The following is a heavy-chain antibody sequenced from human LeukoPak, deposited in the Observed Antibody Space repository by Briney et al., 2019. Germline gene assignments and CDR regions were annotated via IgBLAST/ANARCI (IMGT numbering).Heavy chain of an antibody. CDR3: ARDLGYSHDY. J-gene: IGHJ4*02. CDR1: GFTFSSYA. Sequence: GGSLRLSCAASGFTFSSYAMHWVRQAPGKGPEWVAVISYDGSNKYYADSVKGRFTISRDNSKNTLYLQMNSLRAEDTAVYYCARDLGYSHDYWGQGTLVTVSS. V-gene: IGHV3-30*04. CDR2: ISYDGSNK. D-gene: IGHD5-18*01.